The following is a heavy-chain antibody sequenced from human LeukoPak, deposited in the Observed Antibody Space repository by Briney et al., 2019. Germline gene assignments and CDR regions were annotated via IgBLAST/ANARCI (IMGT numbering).Heavy chain of an antibody. CDR1: GYAVTSYG. D-gene: IGHD3-22*01. CDR2: ISAYNGNT. V-gene: IGHV1-18*01. CDR3: ARGGDYYDSSGYFDY. Sequence: ASVKVSFKASGYAVTSYGISWVRQARGQGLEWMGWISAYNGNTNYAQKLQGRVTMTTDTSTSTAYMELRSLRSDDTAVYYCARGGDYYDSSGYFDYWGQGTLVTVSS. J-gene: IGHJ4*02.